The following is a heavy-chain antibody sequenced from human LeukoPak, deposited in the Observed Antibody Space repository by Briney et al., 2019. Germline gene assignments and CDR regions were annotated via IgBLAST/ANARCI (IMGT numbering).Heavy chain of an antibody. CDR3: ARSRSISYSSSWYDF. Sequence: PSETLSLTCTVSGGSISTYYWSWIRQPPGRGLEWLGYIYHSGSTNYNPSLKSRVTISVDTSKNQFSLKLSSVTAADTATYYCARSRSISYSSSWYDFWGQGTLVTVSS. D-gene: IGHD6-13*01. V-gene: IGHV4-59*01. CDR1: GGSISTYY. J-gene: IGHJ5*01. CDR2: IYHSGST.